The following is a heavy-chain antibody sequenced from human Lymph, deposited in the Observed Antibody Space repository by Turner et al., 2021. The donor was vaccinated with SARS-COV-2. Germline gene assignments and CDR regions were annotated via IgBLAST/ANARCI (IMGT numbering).Heavy chain of an antibody. V-gene: IGHV3-30*04. CDR1: GFTFSSYA. J-gene: IGHJ4*02. Sequence: QVQLVESGGGVVQRGRSLRLSCAASGFTFSSYAMHWVRQAPGKGLEWVAVISYDGSNKYYADSVKGRFTIARDNSKNTLYLQVNSLRAEDTAVFYCATLFTIPYYSDSSGYYTDYWGQGTLVTVSS. CDR2: ISYDGSNK. CDR3: ATLFTIPYYSDSSGYYTDY. D-gene: IGHD3-22*01.